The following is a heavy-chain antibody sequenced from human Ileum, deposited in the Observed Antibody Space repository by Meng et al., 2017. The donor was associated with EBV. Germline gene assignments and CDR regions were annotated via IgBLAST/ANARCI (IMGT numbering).Heavy chain of an antibody. CDR2: VCYSDYT. D-gene: IGHD1-14*01. Sequence: QLQLQESGPGLVKPSETLSLTCTVYGGSISSSAYCWGWIRQPPGKGLEWIESVCYSDYTYHNPSLNNRVTISADMSKNQFSLRLTSVTAADTAVYFCVMGPDHAKNGYWGPGTLVTVSS. V-gene: IGHV4-39*01. CDR3: VMGPDHAKNGY. J-gene: IGHJ4*02. CDR1: GGSISSSAYC.